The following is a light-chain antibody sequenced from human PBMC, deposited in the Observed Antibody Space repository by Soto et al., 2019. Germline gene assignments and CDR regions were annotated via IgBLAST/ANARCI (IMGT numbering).Light chain of an antibody. Sequence: QSVLTQPPSASGTPGQRVTISCSGSPSNIGRNFVYWYQQLPGTAPKLLIYSNDQRPSGIPDRFSASKAATSASLAISGLRSDDGADYYCAAWDDRLTSLVFGGGTKLTVL. CDR3: AAWDDRLTSLV. V-gene: IGLV1-47*01. J-gene: IGLJ3*02. CDR1: PSNIGRNF. CDR2: SND.